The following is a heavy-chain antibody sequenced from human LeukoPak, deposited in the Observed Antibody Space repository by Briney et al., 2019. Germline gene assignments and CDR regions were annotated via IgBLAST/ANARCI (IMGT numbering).Heavy chain of an antibody. CDR1: GYCFTSSW. J-gene: IGHJ4*02. CDR3: ARLYHY. V-gene: IGHV5-51*01. Sequence: GESLQISCKGVGYCFTSSWIGWVRQMPGKGLEWMGIIYPADSDTRYSPSFQGQITISADKTISTAYLQWSSLKASDTAIYYCARLYHYWGQGTLVTVSS. CDR2: IYPADSDT. D-gene: IGHD2/OR15-2a*01.